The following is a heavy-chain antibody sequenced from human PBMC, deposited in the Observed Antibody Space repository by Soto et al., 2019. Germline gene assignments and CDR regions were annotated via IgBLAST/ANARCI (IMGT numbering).Heavy chain of an antibody. J-gene: IGHJ6*02. CDR3: ASLVLNSSYYAFWSGYPSPNYYYGMDF. D-gene: IGHD3-3*01. Sequence: SETLCLSWTVSGGSVSSGSYYWSWIRQPPGKGLEWIGHIYYSGSTHYNPSLKSQVTISVDTSKNQLSLKLSSVHAAGTAVSYGASLVLNSSYYAFWSGYPSPNYYYGMDFWGQGTPVTVSS. V-gene: IGHV4-61*01. CDR1: GGSVSSGSYY. CDR2: IYYSGST.